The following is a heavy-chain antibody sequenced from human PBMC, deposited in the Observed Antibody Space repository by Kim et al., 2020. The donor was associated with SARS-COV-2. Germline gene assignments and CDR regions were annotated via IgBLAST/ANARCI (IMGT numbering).Heavy chain of an antibody. J-gene: IGHJ4*02. CDR2: INAGNGNT. D-gene: IGHD3-10*01. CDR1: GYTFTSYA. Sequence: ASVKVSCKASGYTFTSYAMHWVRQAPGQRLEWMGWINAGNGNTKYSQKFQGRVTITRDTSASTAYMELSSLRSEDTAVYYCARDLFRGVIQYYFDYWGQGTLVTVSS. V-gene: IGHV1-3*01. CDR3: ARDLFRGVIQYYFDY.